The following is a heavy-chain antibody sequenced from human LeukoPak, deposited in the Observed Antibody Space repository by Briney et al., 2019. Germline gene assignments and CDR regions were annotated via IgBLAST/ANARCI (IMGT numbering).Heavy chain of an antibody. D-gene: IGHD5-12*01. CDR1: GFTFSSYS. CDR3: ARGRRYSGYEFDY. Sequence: GGSLRPSCAASGFTFSSYSMNWVRQAPGKGLEWVSSISSSSSYIYYADSVKGRFTLSRDNAKNSLYLQMNSLRAEDTAVYYCARGRRYSGYEFDYWGQGTLVTVSS. CDR2: ISSSSSYI. V-gene: IGHV3-21*01. J-gene: IGHJ4*02.